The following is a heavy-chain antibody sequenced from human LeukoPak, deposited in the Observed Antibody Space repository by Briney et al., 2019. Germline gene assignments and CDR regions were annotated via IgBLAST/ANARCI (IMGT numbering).Heavy chain of an antibody. D-gene: IGHD3-22*01. V-gene: IGHV4-59*01. CDR1: GGSISTYY. Sequence: SETLSLTCSVSGGSISTYYWSWIRQPPGKGLEWIGDIYYSESTKYNPSLKSRVTISLDTSKNHFSLKMRSVTAADTAVYYCARGLNYYDSSGPDWFDPWGQGTLVTVSS. CDR3: ARGLNYYDSSGPDWFDP. J-gene: IGHJ5*02. CDR2: IYYSEST.